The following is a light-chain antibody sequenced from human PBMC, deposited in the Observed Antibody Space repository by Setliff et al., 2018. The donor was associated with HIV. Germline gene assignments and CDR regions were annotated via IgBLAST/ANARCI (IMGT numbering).Light chain of an antibody. J-gene: IGLJ3*02. Sequence: QSALPQPASVSGSPGQSITISCTGTSSDVGGYDYVSWYQHHPGKAPKLIIYEVNDRPSGVSNRFSGSKSGNTASLTISGLQAEDEADYYCSSYTTRGTRVFGGGTKGTVL. CDR1: SSDVGGYDY. CDR2: EVN. CDR3: SSYTTRGTRV. V-gene: IGLV2-14*01.